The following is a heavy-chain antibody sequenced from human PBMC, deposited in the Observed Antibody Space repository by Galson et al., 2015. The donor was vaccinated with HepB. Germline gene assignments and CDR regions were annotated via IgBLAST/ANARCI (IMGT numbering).Heavy chain of an antibody. CDR2: IWYDGSNK. V-gene: IGHV3-33*01. J-gene: IGHJ6*03. Sequence: SLRLSCAASGFTFSSYGMHWVRQAPGKGLEWVAVIWYDGSNKYYADSVKGRFTISRDNSKNTLYLQMNSLRAEDTAVYYCARANYDLWSGYYRDYYYYMDVWGKGTTVTVSS. D-gene: IGHD3-3*01. CDR1: GFTFSSYG. CDR3: ARANYDLWSGYYRDYYYYMDV.